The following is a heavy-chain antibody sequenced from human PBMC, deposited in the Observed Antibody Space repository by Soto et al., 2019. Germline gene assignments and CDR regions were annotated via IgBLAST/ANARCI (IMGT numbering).Heavy chain of an antibody. CDR2: ITSNGGNT. CDR1: GFTFSSYA. V-gene: IGHV3-64*01. CDR3: ARRIPFGYGMDV. J-gene: IGHJ6*02. Sequence: EVQLVESGGGLVKPGGSLRLSCAASGFTFSSYAMHWVRQAPGKGLEYVSAITSNGGNTDYASSVKARFTISRDNSKNTLYLQMGSLRAEDMAVYYCARRIPFGYGMDVWGQGTTVTVSS. D-gene: IGHD2-21*01.